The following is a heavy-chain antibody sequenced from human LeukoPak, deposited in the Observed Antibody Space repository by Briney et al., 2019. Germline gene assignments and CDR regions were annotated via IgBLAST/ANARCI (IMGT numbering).Heavy chain of an antibody. CDR2: IYYSGST. V-gene: IGHV4-59*01. CDR1: GASISSYY. D-gene: IGHD3-22*01. Sequence: PSEPLPFPCTVSGASISSYYWSWIRQPPGKGQEWIGYIYYSGSTNYNPSLKSRVTISEDTSKNQFSLKLSPVTAADTAVYYCARVWFDSSGYYHPFDYWGQGTLVTVSS. J-gene: IGHJ4*02. CDR3: ARVWFDSSGYYHPFDY.